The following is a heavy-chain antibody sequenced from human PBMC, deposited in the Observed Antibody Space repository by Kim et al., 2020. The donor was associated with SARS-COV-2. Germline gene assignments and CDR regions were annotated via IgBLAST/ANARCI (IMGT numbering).Heavy chain of an antibody. J-gene: IGHJ6*02. D-gene: IGHD3-10*01. CDR3: ARERADFYGSGSYYGGLDV. Sequence: GRFTISRDNSKNTLYLQMNSLRAEDTAIYYCARERADFYGSGSYYGGLDVWGQGTTVTVSS. V-gene: IGHV3-23*01.